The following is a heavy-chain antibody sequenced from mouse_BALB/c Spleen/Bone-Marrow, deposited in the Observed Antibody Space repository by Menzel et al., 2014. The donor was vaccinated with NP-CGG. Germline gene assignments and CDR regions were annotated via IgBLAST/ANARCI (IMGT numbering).Heavy chain of an antibody. Sequence: VQLQQSGAELVRPGTSVKLSCKASGYTFTSYWINWVKQRPGQGLEWIGNIYPSDTYANYNQKFKDKATLTVDKSSSTAYMQLSSPTSEDSAVYYCIRSVHYGTSHEGFAYWGQGTLVTVSA. D-gene: IGHD1-1*01. CDR3: IRSVHYGTSHEGFAY. CDR1: GYTFTSYW. J-gene: IGHJ3*01. CDR2: IYPSDTYA. V-gene: IGHV1-69*02.